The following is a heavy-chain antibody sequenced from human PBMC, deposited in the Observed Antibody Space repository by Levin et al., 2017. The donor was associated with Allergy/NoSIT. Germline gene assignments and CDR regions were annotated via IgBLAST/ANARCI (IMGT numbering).Heavy chain of an antibody. V-gene: IGHV4-39*07. CDR3: ARVCSGGTCYSDH. CDR1: GGSISSVGYD. CDR2: IDYTGST. J-gene: IGHJ4*02. Sequence: SQTLSLTCTVSGGSISSVGYDWGWIRQPPGKGLEWIGNIDYTGSTYYNPSLKSRVTISEDTSKNQFSLRLSSVTAADTAVYFCARVCSGGTCYSDHWGQGTLVTVSS. D-gene: IGHD2-15*01.